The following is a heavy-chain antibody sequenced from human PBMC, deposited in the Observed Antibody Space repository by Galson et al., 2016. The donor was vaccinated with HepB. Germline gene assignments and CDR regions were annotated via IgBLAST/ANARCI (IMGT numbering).Heavy chain of an antibody. V-gene: IGHV4-39*01. D-gene: IGHD6-13*01. Sequence: SETLSLTCTVSGGSISSSSYYWGWIRQPPRKGLEWIASVFYGGRTYYNPSLKSRVTISVDMSKNQVSLRLSSVSAADTAVYYCASAYHSSWYRKPFTFWGPGKLVTGSS. J-gene: IGHJ4*03. CDR2: VFYGGRT. CDR1: GGSISSSSYY. CDR3: ASAYHSSWYRKPFTF.